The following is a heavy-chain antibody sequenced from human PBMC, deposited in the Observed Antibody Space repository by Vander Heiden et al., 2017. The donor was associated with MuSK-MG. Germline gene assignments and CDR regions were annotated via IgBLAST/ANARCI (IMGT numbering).Heavy chain of an antibody. J-gene: IGHJ5*02. CDR1: GYTFTDYP. CDR2: INAANGNT. CDR3: ARGPQRAWFDP. V-gene: IGHV1-3*01. D-gene: IGHD6-25*01. Sequence: QVQLVQSGAEVKKPGASVKVSCKASGYTFTDYPVHWVRQAPGQRLEWMGWINAANGNTKYSQKFQGRVTITRDTSASTAYMELTSLTSQDTAVYYCARGPQRAWFDPWGQGTLVTVSS.